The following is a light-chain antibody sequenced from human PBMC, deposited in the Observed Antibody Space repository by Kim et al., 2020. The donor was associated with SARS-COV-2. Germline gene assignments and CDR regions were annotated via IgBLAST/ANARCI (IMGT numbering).Light chain of an antibody. V-gene: IGKV3-20*01. CDR3: QLCVTSALT. Sequence: EIVLTQSPGTLSSSPGETATLSCRASESVSSRYLAWYQQKPGQAPRLLIFASSNRAPATPDRFSGSGSGTDFTLTISRLEPEDFAAYYCQLCVTSALTFGGGTKVDIK. CDR2: ASS. CDR1: ESVSSRY. J-gene: IGKJ4*01.